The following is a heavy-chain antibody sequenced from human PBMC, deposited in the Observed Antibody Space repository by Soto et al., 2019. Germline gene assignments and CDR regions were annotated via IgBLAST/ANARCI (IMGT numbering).Heavy chain of an antibody. Sequence: QMQLVESGGGVVQPGRSLRLSCAASGFTFSNYGMHWVRQAPGKGLEWVAIISNDGSNTYYADSVKGRFTISRDNPENTLYLQLNSLRAEDTAVYYCAKDHYYDSSGYYDYWGQGTLVTVSS. CDR3: AKDHYYDSSGYYDY. CDR1: GFTFSNYG. CDR2: ISNDGSNT. D-gene: IGHD3-22*01. J-gene: IGHJ4*02. V-gene: IGHV3-30*18.